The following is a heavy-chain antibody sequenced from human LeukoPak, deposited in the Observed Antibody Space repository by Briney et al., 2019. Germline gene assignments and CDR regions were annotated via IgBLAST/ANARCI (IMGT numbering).Heavy chain of an antibody. Sequence: PSETLSLTCTVSGGSISSYYWSWIRQPPGKGLEWIGYIYYSGSTNYNPSLKSRVTISVDTSKNQFSLKLTSVTAADTAVYYCARLFSHRDGYSHWGQGTLVTVSS. CDR1: GGSISSYY. V-gene: IGHV4-59*08. CDR3: ARLFSHRDGYSH. D-gene: IGHD5-24*01. J-gene: IGHJ4*02. CDR2: IYYSGST.